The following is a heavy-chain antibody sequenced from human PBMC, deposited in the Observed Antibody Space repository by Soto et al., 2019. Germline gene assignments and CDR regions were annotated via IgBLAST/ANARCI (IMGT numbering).Heavy chain of an antibody. D-gene: IGHD2-2*01. CDR1: GFTFSSYA. V-gene: IGHV3-23*01. Sequence: GGSLRLSXAASGFTFSSYAMSWVRQAPGKGLEWVSAISGSGGSTYYADSVEGRFTISRDNSKNTLYLQMNSLRAEDTAVYYCAKAPTKYCSSTSCYRNWYFDLWGRGTLVTVSS. CDR3: AKAPTKYCSSTSCYRNWYFDL. CDR2: ISGSGGST. J-gene: IGHJ2*01.